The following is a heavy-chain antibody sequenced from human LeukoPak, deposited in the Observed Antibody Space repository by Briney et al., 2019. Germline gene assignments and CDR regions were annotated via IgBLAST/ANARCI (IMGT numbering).Heavy chain of an antibody. V-gene: IGHV4-59*12. CDR3: AREGYCSSTSCYSFVDY. Sequence: SETLSLTCTVSGGFISNYYWSWIRQPPGKGLEWIGYIYYSGSTYYNPSLKSRVTISVDTSKNQFSLKLSSVTAADTAVYYCAREGYCSSTSCYSFVDYWGQGTLVTVSS. D-gene: IGHD2-2*02. J-gene: IGHJ4*02. CDR2: IYYSGST. CDR1: GGFISNYY.